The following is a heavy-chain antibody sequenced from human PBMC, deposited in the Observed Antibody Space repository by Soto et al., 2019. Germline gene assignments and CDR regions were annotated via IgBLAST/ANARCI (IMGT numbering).Heavy chain of an antibody. J-gene: IGHJ3*02. V-gene: IGHV3-9*01. CDR3: AKDLPYYYDSSGYWWAFDI. CDR2: ISWNSGSI. Sequence: GGSLRLSCAASGFTFDDYAMHWVRQAPGKGLEWVSGISWNSGSIGYVDSVKGRFTISRDNAKNSLYLQMNSLRAEDTALYYCAKDLPYYYDSSGYWWAFDIWGQGTMVTVSS. D-gene: IGHD3-22*01. CDR1: GFTFDDYA.